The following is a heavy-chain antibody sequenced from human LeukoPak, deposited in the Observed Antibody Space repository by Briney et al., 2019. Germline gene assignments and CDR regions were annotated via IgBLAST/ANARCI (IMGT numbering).Heavy chain of an antibody. CDR3: AKESDGGDYYIDY. J-gene: IGHJ4*02. CDR1: GFSNYT. Sequence: GGSLRLSCAASGFSNYTMHWVRQAPGKGLEWVAVISYDGSNKYYADSVKGRFTISRDNSKNSLYLQMNSLRTEDTALYYCAKESDGGDYYIDYWGQGTLVTVSS. D-gene: IGHD4/OR15-4a*01. V-gene: IGHV3-30*04. CDR2: ISYDGSNK.